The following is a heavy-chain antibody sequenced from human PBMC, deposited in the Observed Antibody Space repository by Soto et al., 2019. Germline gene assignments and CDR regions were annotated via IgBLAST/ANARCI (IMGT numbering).Heavy chain of an antibody. V-gene: IGHV1-46*01. CDR1: GYTFTSYY. Sequence: ASVKVSCKASGYTFTSYYMHWVRQAPGQGLEWMGIINPGGGSTSYAQKFQGRVTMTRDTSTSTVYMELSSLRSEDTAVYYCARDFWMEQQQKYYGMDVWGQGTTVTVSS. CDR2: INPGGGST. J-gene: IGHJ6*02. CDR3: ARDFWMEQQQKYYGMDV. D-gene: IGHD6-13*01.